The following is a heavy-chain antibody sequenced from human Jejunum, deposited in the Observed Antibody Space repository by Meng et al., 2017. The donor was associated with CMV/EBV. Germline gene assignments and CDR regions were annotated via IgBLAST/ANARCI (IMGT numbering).Heavy chain of an antibody. CDR1: GFIVSNAG. D-gene: IGHD1-26*01. V-gene: IGHV3-15*01. CDR2: IKRKTDGETT. CDR3: TTQSSHWETLDF. J-gene: IGHJ4*02. Sequence: ASGFIVSNAGMTWVRQAPGKGLEWVGRIKRKTDGETTDYAAPVKGRVTISRDDSENTLFLQMNSLKTEDTAVYYCTTQSSHWETLDFWGQGTLVTVSS.